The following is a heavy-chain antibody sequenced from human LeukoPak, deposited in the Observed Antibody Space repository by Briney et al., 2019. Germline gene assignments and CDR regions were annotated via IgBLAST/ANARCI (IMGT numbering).Heavy chain of an antibody. CDR2: ISPNNGST. D-gene: IGHD2-2*01. CDR3: ARVPADCEY. Sequence: ASVKVSCKASGYTFTSYDMRWVRQAPGQGLEWMGLISPNNGSTNYAQKLQGRVTMTRDTSTSTAYMELSSLRSEDTAVYYCARVPADCEYWSQGTLVTVAS. CDR1: GYTFTSYD. J-gene: IGHJ4*02. V-gene: IGHV1-18*01.